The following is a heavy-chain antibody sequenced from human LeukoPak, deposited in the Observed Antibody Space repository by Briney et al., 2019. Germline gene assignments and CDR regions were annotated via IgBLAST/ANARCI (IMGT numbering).Heavy chain of an antibody. D-gene: IGHD1-26*01. CDR1: GFTFTGHS. CDR2: VAHDEKTI. Sequence: PGGSLRLSCVASGFTFTGHSMHWVRQAPGKGLEWVAVVAHDEKTIFYADSLKGRFTVSRDNSKNTVCLQMNSLRDEDTAVYYCAREKQSGGTPFDYWGQGSLVTVSS. J-gene: IGHJ4*02. CDR3: AREKQSGGTPFDY. V-gene: IGHV3-30*04.